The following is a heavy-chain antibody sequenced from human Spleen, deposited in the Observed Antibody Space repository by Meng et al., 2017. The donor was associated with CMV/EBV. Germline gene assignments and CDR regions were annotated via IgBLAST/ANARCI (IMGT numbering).Heavy chain of an antibody. CDR2: INSDGSSI. Sequence: RGSLRLSCAASGFTFRSFWMHWVRQAPGKGLVWVSRINSDGSSITYADSVKARFTISRDNAKNTLHLQMNSLRAEDTAVYYCATRMGTGYTSDWGQGTLVTVSS. V-gene: IGHV3-74*03. CDR3: ATRMGTGYTSD. J-gene: IGHJ4*02. D-gene: IGHD6-19*01. CDR1: GFTFRSFW.